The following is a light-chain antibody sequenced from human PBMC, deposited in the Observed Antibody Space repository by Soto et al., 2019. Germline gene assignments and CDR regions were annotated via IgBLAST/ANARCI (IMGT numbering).Light chain of an antibody. Sequence: EIVLTQSPGTLSLSPGERATLSCRVSQSVSSSYLAWYQQKPGQPPRLLIYGASSRATGIPDRSSGSGSGTDFTLTISRLEPEDFAVFYCQHYDSLPITFGQGTRLEIK. J-gene: IGKJ5*01. V-gene: IGKV3-20*01. CDR1: QSVSSSY. CDR3: QHYDSLPIT. CDR2: GAS.